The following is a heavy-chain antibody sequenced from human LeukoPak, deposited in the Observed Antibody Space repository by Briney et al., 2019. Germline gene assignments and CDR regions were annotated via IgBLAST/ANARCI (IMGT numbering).Heavy chain of an antibody. D-gene: IGHD1-26*01. CDR3: ARPRHREWDPFDY. V-gene: IGHV5-51*01. Sequence: HGESLKISCQASGYSFTTYWIGWVRQMPGKGLEWMGIIYSDDSDTRYSPSFQGQVIISADKSIRTAYLQWSSLKASDTAMHYCARPRHREWDPFDYWGQGTLVTVSS. CDR1: GYSFTTYW. CDR2: IYSDDSDT. J-gene: IGHJ4*02.